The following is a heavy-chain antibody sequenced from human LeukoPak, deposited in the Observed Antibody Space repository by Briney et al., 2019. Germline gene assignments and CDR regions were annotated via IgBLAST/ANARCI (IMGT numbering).Heavy chain of an antibody. CDR3: ARDHYGAPDV. D-gene: IGHD4-17*01. CDR2: INSDGCST. J-gene: IGHJ4*02. CDR1: GFPLSSYW. Sequence: GGPLRLSCAASGFPLSSYWMHWVRQAPGKAVVWVSRINSDGCSTSYADSVTGRCTNTSDNPKNTLYLQMNSLRAEDTSVYYCARDHYGAPDVGGQGTLVTVSS. V-gene: IGHV3-74*01.